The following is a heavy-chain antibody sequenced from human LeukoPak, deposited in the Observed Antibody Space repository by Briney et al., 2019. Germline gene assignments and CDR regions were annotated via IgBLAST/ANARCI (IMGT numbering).Heavy chain of an antibody. CDR2: VSDDGSNK. CDR1: GFTFSSYG. CDR3: AKPRLRGGYLFDY. Sequence: GRSLRLSCAASGFTFSSYGMHWVRQAPGKGLEWMAVVSDDGSNKYYEDSVRGRFIISRDNSKNTLYLQMSSLRDEDTAVYYCAKPRLRGGYLFDYWGQGTLVTVSS. J-gene: IGHJ4*02. D-gene: IGHD5-12*01. V-gene: IGHV3-30*18.